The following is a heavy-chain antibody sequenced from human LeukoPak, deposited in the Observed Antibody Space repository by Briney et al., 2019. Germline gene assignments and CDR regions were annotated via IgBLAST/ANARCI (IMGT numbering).Heavy chain of an antibody. J-gene: IGHJ6*02. Sequence: GGSLRLSCAASEFTFSRYWMNWVREARGEGGEWVANIKQDGSEKYYVDSVKGRFTISRDNAKNSLYLQMNSLRAEDTAVYYCARRVAAAGSRYYYYGMDVWGQGTTVTVSS. CDR1: EFTFSRYW. CDR2: IKQDGSEK. V-gene: IGHV3-7*01. CDR3: ARRVAAAGSRYYYYGMDV. D-gene: IGHD6-13*01.